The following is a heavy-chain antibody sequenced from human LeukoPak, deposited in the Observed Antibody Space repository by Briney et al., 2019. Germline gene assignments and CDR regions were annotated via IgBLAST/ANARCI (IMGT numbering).Heavy chain of an antibody. CDR3: AGYIVGASADY. Sequence: PSETLSLTCTVSGGSISSYYWSWIRQPPGKGLEWIGYIYYSGSTNYNPSLKSRVTISVDTSKNQFSLKLSSVTAADTAVYYCAGYIVGASADYWGQGTLVTVSS. V-gene: IGHV4-59*01. CDR2: IYYSGST. D-gene: IGHD1-26*01. J-gene: IGHJ4*02. CDR1: GGSISSYY.